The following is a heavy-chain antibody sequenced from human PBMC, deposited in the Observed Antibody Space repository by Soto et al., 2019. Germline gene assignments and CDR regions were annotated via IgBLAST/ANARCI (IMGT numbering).Heavy chain of an antibody. Sequence: SGGALRLSCAASGFTFSSYGMHWVLQAPGKGLEWVAVLSYDGSNKYYEDHVKRRFTISRDNSKNTMYLQIKSLRAEDTAVYYCAKDMTSSGYFYGMDVWGQGTTVTVSS. J-gene: IGHJ6*02. CDR3: AKDMTSSGYFYGMDV. D-gene: IGHD3-22*01. CDR1: GFTFSSYG. CDR2: LSYDGSNK. V-gene: IGHV3-30*18.